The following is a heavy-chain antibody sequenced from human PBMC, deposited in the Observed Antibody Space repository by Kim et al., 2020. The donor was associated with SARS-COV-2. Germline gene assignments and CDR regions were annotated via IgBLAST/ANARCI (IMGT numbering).Heavy chain of an antibody. V-gene: IGHV3-23*01. J-gene: IGHJ6*02. Sequence: RGRFTISRDKSKNTLYLQMNSLRDEDTALYYCAKVVVMDGYNYFYYYGMDVWGQGTAVTVSS. D-gene: IGHD3-22*01. CDR3: AKVVVMDGYNYFYYYGMDV.